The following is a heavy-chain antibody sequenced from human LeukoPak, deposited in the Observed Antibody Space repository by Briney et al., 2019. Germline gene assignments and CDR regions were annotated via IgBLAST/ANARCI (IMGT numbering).Heavy chain of an antibody. CDR3: ARRAVAVAGTLSY. J-gene: IGHJ4*02. Sequence: SETLSLTCTVSGGSISSSSYYWGWIRQPPGKGLEWIGSIYYSGSTYYNPSLKSRVTISVDTSKNQFSLKLSSVTAADTAVYYCARRAVAVAGTLSYWGQGTLVTVSS. D-gene: IGHD6-19*01. CDR1: GGSISSSSYY. V-gene: IGHV4-39*07. CDR2: IYYSGST.